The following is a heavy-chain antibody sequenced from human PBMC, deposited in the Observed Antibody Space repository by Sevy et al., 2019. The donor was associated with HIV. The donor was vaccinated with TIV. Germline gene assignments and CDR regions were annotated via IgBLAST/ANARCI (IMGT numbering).Heavy chain of an antibody. V-gene: IGHV3-7*01. CDR1: GFTFSSFW. D-gene: IGHD4-4*01. Sequence: GGSLRLSCAASGFTFSSFWMTWVRQAPGKGLEWVASLNQDGSEIHYVDSVKGRFSISRDNAKNSLNLQMNSLRAEDTAVYYCARALYAYSSYWGQGTLVTVSS. J-gene: IGHJ4*02. CDR3: ARALYAYSSY. CDR2: LNQDGSEI.